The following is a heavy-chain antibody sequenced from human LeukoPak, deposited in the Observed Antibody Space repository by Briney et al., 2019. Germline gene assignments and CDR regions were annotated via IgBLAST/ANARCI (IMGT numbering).Heavy chain of an antibody. CDR2: MSYSGST. CDR3: ARAVWFGELSRFDAFDI. V-gene: IGHV4-59*01. Sequence: SETLSLTCTVSGGSISSFYWSWVRQPPGKGLEWIGYMSYSGSTNYNSTLKSRVTISLDTSKNQFSLKLNSVTAADTAVYYCARAVWFGELSRFDAFDIWGQGTMVTVSS. J-gene: IGHJ3*02. D-gene: IGHD3-10*01. CDR1: GGSISSFY.